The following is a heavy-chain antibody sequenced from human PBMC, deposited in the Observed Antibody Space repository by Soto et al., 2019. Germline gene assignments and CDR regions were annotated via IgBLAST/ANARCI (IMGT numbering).Heavy chain of an antibody. CDR3: ARGMDCSGGSCAAFDI. CDR1: GFTVSSNY. D-gene: IGHD2-15*01. V-gene: IGHV3-53*04. Sequence: GGSLRLSCAASGFTVSSNYMSWVRQAPGKGLEWVSVIYSGGSTYYADSVKGRFTISRHNSKNTLYLQMISLRAEDTAVYYCARGMDCSGGSCAAFDIWGQGTMVTVSS. J-gene: IGHJ3*02. CDR2: IYSGGST.